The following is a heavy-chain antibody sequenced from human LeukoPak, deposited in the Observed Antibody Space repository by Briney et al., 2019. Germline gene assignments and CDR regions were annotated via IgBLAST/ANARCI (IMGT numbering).Heavy chain of an antibody. CDR2: IYPGDSDT. V-gene: IGHV5-51*01. D-gene: IGHD4-11*01. Sequence: GESLKISCKGSRYIFASYWINWVRQVPGKGLEWMGIIYPGDSDTTYSPSFQGQVTMSVDKSINTAYLQWTSLKASDTAMYFCTRRRDYNDHWGQGTLVTVSS. CDR1: RYIFASYW. J-gene: IGHJ5*02. CDR3: TRRRDYNDH.